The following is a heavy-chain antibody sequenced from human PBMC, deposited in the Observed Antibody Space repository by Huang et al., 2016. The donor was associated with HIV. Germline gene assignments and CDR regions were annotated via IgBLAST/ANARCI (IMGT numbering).Heavy chain of an antibody. V-gene: IGHV1-46*01. CDR3: ARVRCSSTSCYGMDV. Sequence: QVQLVQSGAEVKKPGASVKVSCKASGSTFTSYYMHWVRPAPGQGLEWMGIINPSGGSTSYAQKFQGRVTMTRDTSTSTVYMELSSLRSEDTAVYYCARVRCSSTSCYGMDVWGQGTTVTVSS. CDR1: GSTFTSYY. D-gene: IGHD2-2*01. CDR2: INPSGGST. J-gene: IGHJ6*02.